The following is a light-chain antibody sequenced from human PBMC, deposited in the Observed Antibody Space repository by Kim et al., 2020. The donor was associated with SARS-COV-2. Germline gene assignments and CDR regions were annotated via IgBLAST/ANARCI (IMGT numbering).Light chain of an antibody. V-gene: IGLV2-23*02. CDR3: CSYAGSSTLV. J-gene: IGLJ2*01. CDR2: EVS. Sequence: GQSITTSCTGTSSDVGSYNLVSWYQQDPGKAPKLMIYEVSKRPSGVSNRFSGSKSGNTASLTISGLQAEDEADYYCCSYAGSSTLVFGGGTQLTVL. CDR1: SSDVGSYNL.